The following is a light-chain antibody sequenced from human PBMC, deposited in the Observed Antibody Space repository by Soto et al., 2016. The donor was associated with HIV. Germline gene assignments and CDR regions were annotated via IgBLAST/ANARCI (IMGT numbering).Light chain of an antibody. CDR3: QQSYSSPYT. Sequence: DIQMTQSPSSLSASVGDRVTITCRASQTITNYLNWYQQKPGKAPKLLIYAASSLQSGVPSKFKGSGSGTDFTLTISSLQPDDFTTYYCQQSYSSPYTFGQGTKLEIK. CDR1: QTITNY. CDR2: AAS. V-gene: IGKV1-39*01. J-gene: IGKJ2*01.